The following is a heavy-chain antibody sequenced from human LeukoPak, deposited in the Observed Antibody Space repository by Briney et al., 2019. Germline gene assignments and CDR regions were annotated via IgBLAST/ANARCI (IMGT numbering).Heavy chain of an antibody. J-gene: IGHJ4*02. V-gene: IGHV1-3*03. CDR3: ARDPYYYGSGSSELDY. D-gene: IGHD3-10*01. CDR1: GYTFTSYA. CDR2: INAGNGNT. Sequence: GASVTVSCKASGYTFTSYAMHWVRQAPGQRLEWMGWINAGNGNTKYSQEFQGRVTITRDTSASTAYMELSSLRSEDMAMYYCARDPYYYGSGSSELDYWGQGTLVTVSS.